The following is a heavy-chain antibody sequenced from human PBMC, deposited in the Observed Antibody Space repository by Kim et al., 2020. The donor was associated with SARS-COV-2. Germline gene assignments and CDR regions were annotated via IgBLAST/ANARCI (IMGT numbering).Heavy chain of an antibody. Sequence: SYAQKFQGRVTMTRDTSTSTVYMELSSLRSEDTAVYYCARTVGAAADPDYWGQGTLVTVSS. D-gene: IGHD6-13*01. V-gene: IGHV1-46*01. CDR3: ARTVGAAADPDY. J-gene: IGHJ4*02.